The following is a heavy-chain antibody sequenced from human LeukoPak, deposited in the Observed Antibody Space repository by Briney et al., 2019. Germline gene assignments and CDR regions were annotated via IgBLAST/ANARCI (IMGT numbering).Heavy chain of an antibody. D-gene: IGHD2-15*01. V-gene: IGHV1-8*01. Sequence: ASVKVSCKASGYTFTSYDINWVRQATGQGLEWMGWMNPNSGNTGYAQKFQGRVTMTRNTSISTAYMELSSLRSEDTAVYHCARGVRLGYCSGGSCPLARNYYYYMDVWGKGTTVTVSS. CDR2: MNPNSGNT. J-gene: IGHJ6*03. CDR1: GYTFTSYD. CDR3: ARGVRLGYCSGGSCPLARNYYYYMDV.